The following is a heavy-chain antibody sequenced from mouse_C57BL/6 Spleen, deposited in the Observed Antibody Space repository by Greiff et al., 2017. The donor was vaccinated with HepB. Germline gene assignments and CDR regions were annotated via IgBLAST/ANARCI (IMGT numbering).Heavy chain of an antibody. CDR1: GYTFTSYW. D-gene: IGHD2-1*01. CDR3: ARRDMDGNYWYFDV. V-gene: IGHV1-64*01. Sequence: QVQLQQSGAELVKPGASVKLSCKASGYTFTSYWMHWVKQRPGQGLEWIGMIHPNSGSTNYNEKFKSKATLTVDKSSSTAYMQLSSLTSEDSAVYYCARRDMDGNYWYFDVWGTGTTVTVSS. J-gene: IGHJ1*03. CDR2: IHPNSGST.